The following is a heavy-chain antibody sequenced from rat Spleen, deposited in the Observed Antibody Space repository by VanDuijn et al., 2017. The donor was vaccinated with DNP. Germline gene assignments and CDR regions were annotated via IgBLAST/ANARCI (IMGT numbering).Heavy chain of an antibody. CDR3: ARHTMGPY. CDR2: ISTSGGST. Sequence: EVQLVESGGGLVQPGRSLKLSCAASGFTFSNYDMAWVRQAPTKGLEWVASISTSGGSTYYRDSVKGRFTVSRHNAKSTLYLQMDSLRSEDTATYYCARHTMGPYWGQGTLVTVSS. J-gene: IGHJ3*01. D-gene: IGHD1-7*01. CDR1: GFTFSNYD. V-gene: IGHV5-25*01.